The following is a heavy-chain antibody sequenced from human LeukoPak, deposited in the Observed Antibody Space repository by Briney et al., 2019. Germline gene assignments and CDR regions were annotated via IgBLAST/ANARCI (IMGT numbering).Heavy chain of an antibody. J-gene: IGHJ4*02. D-gene: IGHD4-11*01. CDR2: IWSDASDK. CDR1: GFTFSHYG. CDR3: AKDAQRGFDYSNSLQY. V-gene: IGHV3-33*06. Sequence: PGGSLRLSCAASGFTFSHYGMHWLRQAPGTGLEWVAVIWSDASDKYYAKSVKGRFTISRDNSKNVLYLQMSSLRAEDTAVYYCAKDAQRGFDYSNSLQYWGQGTLVTVSS.